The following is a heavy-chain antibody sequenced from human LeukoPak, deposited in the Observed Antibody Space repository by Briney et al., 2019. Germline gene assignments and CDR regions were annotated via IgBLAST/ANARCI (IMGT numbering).Heavy chain of an antibody. CDR3: ARVVFSSVLRYFDWLPTSSYYFDY. J-gene: IGHJ4*02. D-gene: IGHD3-9*01. Sequence: ASVKVSCKASGYTFTGYYMHWVRQAPGQGLEWMGWINPNSGGTNYAQKFQGRVTMTRDTSISTAYMELRSLRSDDTAVYYCARVVFSSVLRYFDWLPTSSYYFDYWGQGTLVTVSS. CDR1: GYTFTGYY. V-gene: IGHV1-2*02. CDR2: INPNSGGT.